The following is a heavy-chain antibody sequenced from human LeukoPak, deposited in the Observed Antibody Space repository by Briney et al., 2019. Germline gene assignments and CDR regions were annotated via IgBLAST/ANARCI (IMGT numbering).Heavy chain of an antibody. Sequence: GGSLRLSCAASGFTFSSYSMNWVRQAPGKGLEWVSSISSSSSYIYYADSVKGRFTISRDNTKNSLYLQMNSLRAEDTAVYYCARGYYDFWSGYPPYFDYWGQGTLVTVSS. V-gene: IGHV3-21*01. CDR1: GFTFSSYS. D-gene: IGHD3-3*01. CDR3: ARGYYDFWSGYPPYFDY. CDR2: ISSSSSYI. J-gene: IGHJ4*02.